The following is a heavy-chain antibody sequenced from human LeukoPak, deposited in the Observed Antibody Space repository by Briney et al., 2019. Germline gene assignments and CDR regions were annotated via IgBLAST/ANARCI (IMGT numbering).Heavy chain of an antibody. J-gene: IGHJ4*02. V-gene: IGHV3-23*01. CDR3: AKDRAGTPWAD. CDR2: VNPSGGST. Sequence: GGSLRLSCAASGFTFSSYSMNWVRQAPGRGLEWVSTVNPSGGSTFYADSVKGRFTISRDNSMNTVYLQMNSLRAEDTAVYFCAKDRAGTPWADWGQGTLVTVSS. CDR1: GFTFSSYS. D-gene: IGHD1-1*01.